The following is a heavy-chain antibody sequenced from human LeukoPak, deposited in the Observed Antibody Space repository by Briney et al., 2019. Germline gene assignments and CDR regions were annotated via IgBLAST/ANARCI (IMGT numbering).Heavy chain of an antibody. CDR2: IIPIFGTA. Sequence: SVKVSCKASGGTFSSYAISWVLQAPGHGLEWMGRIIPIFGTANYAQKFQGRVTITADESTSTAYMELSSLRSEDTAVYYCARDHYYDTSGYFDYWGQGTLVTVSS. D-gene: IGHD3-22*01. CDR3: ARDHYYDTSGYFDY. CDR1: GGTFSSYA. J-gene: IGHJ4*02. V-gene: IGHV1-69*13.